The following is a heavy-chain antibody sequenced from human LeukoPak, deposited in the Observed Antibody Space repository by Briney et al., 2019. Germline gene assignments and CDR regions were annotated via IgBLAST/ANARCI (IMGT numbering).Heavy chain of an antibody. D-gene: IGHD2-2*02. CDR2: ISAYNGNT. CDR3: ARAGYCSSTSCYRGDWFNP. V-gene: IGHV1-18*01. J-gene: IGHJ5*02. CDR1: GYTFTSYG. Sequence: GASVKVSCKASGYTFTSYGISWVRQAPGQGLEWMGWISAYNGNTNYAQKLQGRVTMTTDTTTSTAYMELRSLRSDDTAVYYCARAGYCSSTSCYRGDWFNPWGQGTLVTVSS.